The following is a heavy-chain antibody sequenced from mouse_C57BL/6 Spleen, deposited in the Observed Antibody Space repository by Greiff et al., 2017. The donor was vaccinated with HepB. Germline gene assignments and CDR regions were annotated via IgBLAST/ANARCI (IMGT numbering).Heavy chain of an antibody. V-gene: IGHV1-7*01. CDR3: ARAGDSSFAY. Sequence: VQLQQSGAELAKPGASVKLSCKASGYTFTSYWMHWVKQRPGQGLEWIGYINPSSGYTKYNQKFKDKDTLTADKSSSTAYMQLSSLTYEDSAVYYCARAGDSSFAYWGQGTLVTVSA. CDR2: INPSSGYT. CDR1: GYTFTSYW. J-gene: IGHJ3*01.